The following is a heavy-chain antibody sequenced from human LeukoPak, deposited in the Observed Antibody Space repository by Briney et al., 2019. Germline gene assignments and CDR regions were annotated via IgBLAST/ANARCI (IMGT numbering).Heavy chain of an antibody. J-gene: IGHJ4*02. CDR3: ARHAAAAGPYYFDY. V-gene: IGHV4-4*09. CDR1: GGSISSYY. CDR2: IYTSGST. Sequence: SETLSLTCTVSGGSISSYYWSWIRPPPGKGLEWIGYIYTSGSTNYNPSLKSRVTISVDTSKNQFSLKLSSVTAADTAVYYCARHAAAAGPYYFDYWGQGTLVTVSS. D-gene: IGHD6-13*01.